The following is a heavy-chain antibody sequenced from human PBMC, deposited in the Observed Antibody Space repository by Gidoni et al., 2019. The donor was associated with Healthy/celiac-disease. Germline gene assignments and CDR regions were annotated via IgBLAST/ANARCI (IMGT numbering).Heavy chain of an antibody. CDR1: NAW. D-gene: IGHD5-18*01. CDR3: TTDLGEDTAMA. J-gene: IGHJ4*02. Sequence: NAWMNWVRQAPGKGLEWVGRIKSKTDGGTTDYAAPVKGRFTISRDDSKNTLYLQMNSLKTEDTAVYYCTTDLGEDTAMAWGQGTLVTVSS. V-gene: IGHV3-15*07. CDR2: IKSKTDGGTT.